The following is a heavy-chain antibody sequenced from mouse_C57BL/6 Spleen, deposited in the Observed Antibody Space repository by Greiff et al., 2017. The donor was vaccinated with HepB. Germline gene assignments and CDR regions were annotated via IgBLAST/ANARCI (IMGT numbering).Heavy chain of an antibody. CDR1: GFTFSSYA. D-gene: IGHD4-1*01. Sequence: DVQLVESGGGLVKPGGSLKLSCAASGFTFSSYAMSWVRQTPEKRLEWVATISDGGSDTYYPDNVKGRFTISRDNAKNNLYLQMSHLKSEATAIYYCARGGSWDEYFDGWGTGTTVTVSS. CDR3: ARGGSWDEYFDG. J-gene: IGHJ1*03. CDR2: ISDGGSDT. V-gene: IGHV5-4*01.